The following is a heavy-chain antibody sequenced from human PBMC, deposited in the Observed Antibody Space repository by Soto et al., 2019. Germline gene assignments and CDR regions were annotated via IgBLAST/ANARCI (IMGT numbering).Heavy chain of an antibody. CDR2: ISGSGGST. CDR3: AKDPNFAGFGSSWYYFDH. D-gene: IGHD6-13*01. V-gene: IGHV3-23*01. CDR1: GVSFRGYA. Sequence: PECFLRLSSAASGVSFRGYAMSWVRQAPGEGLEWVSAISGSGGSTYYADSVKGRFTISRDNSKNTLYLQMNNLRAEDTAVYYCAKDPNFAGFGSSWYYFDHWCRGTLVTV. J-gene: IGHJ4*02.